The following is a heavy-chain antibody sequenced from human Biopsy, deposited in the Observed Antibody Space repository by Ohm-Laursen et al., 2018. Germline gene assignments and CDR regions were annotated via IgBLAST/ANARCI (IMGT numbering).Heavy chain of an antibody. CDR1: GYNFTGYY. Sequence: GASVKVSCKTSGYNFTGYYIHWVRQAPGRGLEWMGGFAPENGKTIYAQKFQGRVTMTEDTSTDTAYMELSSLRSEDTAVYYCAADINVWNVNYWGQGTQVTVSS. V-gene: IGHV1-24*01. D-gene: IGHD1-1*01. CDR2: FAPENGKT. CDR3: AADINVWNVNY. J-gene: IGHJ4*02.